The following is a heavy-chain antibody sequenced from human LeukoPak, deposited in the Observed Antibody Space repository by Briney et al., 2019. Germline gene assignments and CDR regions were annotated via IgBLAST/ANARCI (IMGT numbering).Heavy chain of an antibody. D-gene: IGHD6-6*01. V-gene: IGHV1-69*02. Sequence: SVKVSCKASGGTFSSYTISWVRQAPGQGLEWMGRIIPILGIANYAQKFQGRVTITADKSTGTAYMELSSLRSEDTAVYYCASTLKYSSSSVDYWGQGTLVTVSS. CDR3: ASTLKYSSSSVDY. J-gene: IGHJ4*02. CDR2: IIPILGIA. CDR1: GGTFSSYT.